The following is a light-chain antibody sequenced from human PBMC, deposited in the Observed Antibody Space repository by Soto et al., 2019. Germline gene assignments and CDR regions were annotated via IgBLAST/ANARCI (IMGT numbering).Light chain of an antibody. V-gene: IGKV1-5*03. CDR1: DSIRNW. J-gene: IGKJ1*01. CDR2: RAS. Sequence: DIQMTQSPSTLSASVGDTVNITCPASDSIRNWLAWYHLKPGKAPKLLIYRASTLESGVPSRFSGSGAGTAFTLTISSLQPDDFGSFYCHQYNAYWTFGQGTKVEIK. CDR3: HQYNAYWT.